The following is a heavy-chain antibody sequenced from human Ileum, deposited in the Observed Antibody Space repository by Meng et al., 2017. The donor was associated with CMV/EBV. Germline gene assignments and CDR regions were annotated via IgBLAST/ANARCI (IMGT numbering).Heavy chain of an antibody. J-gene: IGHJ4*02. CDR2: IYYSGNT. CDR1: SVRSGSYY. Sequence: SVRSGSYYWGWIRQPPGKGLEYIGYIYYSGNTDYNPSLKSRVSISIDTSKNQFSLNVRSVTAADTAVYYCARDISPWGASNSYYFDYWGQGTLVTVSS. V-gene: IGHV4-61*01. CDR3: ARDISPWGASNSYYFDY. D-gene: IGHD4-11*01.